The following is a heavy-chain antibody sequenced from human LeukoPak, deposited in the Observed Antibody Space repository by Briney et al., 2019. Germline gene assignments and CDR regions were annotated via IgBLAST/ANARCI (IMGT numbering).Heavy chain of an antibody. J-gene: IGHJ3*02. D-gene: IGHD5-18*01. V-gene: IGHV1-69*13. Sequence: SVKVSCTASGGTLSIYAISWVRQAPGQGLEWMGGIIPIFGTANYAQKFQGRVTITADESTSTAYMELSSLRSEDTAVYYCARGNVDTAMADAFDIWGQGTMVTVSS. CDR1: GGTLSIYA. CDR3: ARGNVDTAMADAFDI. CDR2: IIPIFGTA.